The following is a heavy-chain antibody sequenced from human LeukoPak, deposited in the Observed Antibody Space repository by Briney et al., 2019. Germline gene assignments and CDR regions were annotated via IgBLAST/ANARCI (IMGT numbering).Heavy chain of an antibody. J-gene: IGHJ4*02. D-gene: IGHD1-14*01. Sequence: GGSLRLSCAASGFTFSSYSMNWVRQAPGKGLEWVSYISSSSSTIYYADSVKGRFTISGDNAKNSLYLQMNSLRAEDTAVYYCARVDSITGTTFDYWGQGTLVTVSS. CDR3: ARVDSITGTTFDY. V-gene: IGHV3-48*04. CDR1: GFTFSSYS. CDR2: ISSSSSTI.